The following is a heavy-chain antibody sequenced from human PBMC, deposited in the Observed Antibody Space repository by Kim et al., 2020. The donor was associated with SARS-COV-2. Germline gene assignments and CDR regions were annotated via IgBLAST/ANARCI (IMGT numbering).Heavy chain of an antibody. V-gene: IGHV4-59*13. CDR1: GGSISSYY. J-gene: IGHJ6*02. D-gene: IGHD6-13*01. Sequence: SETLSLTCTVSGGSISSYYWSWIRQPPGKGLEWIGYIYYSGSTNYNPSLKSRVTISVDTSKNQFSLKLSSVTAADTAVYYCARDRGSRSYGMDVWGQGTTVTVSS. CDR2: IYYSGST. CDR3: ARDRGSRSYGMDV.